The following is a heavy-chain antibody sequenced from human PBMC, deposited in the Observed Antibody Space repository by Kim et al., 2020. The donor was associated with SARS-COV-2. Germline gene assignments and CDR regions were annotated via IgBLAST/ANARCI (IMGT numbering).Heavy chain of an antibody. J-gene: IGHJ3*02. CDR3: ARDATPKTYYYDSSGYPQPSEFLDAFDI. CDR2: ISAYNGNT. CDR1: GYTFTSYG. D-gene: IGHD3-22*01. V-gene: IGHV1-18*01. Sequence: ASVKVSCKASGYTFTSYGISWVRQAPGQGLEWMGWISAYNGNTNYAQKLQGRVTMTTDTSTSTAYMELRSLRSDDTAVYYCARDATPKTYYYDSSGYPQPSEFLDAFDIWGQGTMVTVSS.